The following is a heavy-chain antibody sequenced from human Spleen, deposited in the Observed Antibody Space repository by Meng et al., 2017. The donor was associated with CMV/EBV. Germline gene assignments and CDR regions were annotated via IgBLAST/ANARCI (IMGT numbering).Heavy chain of an antibody. CDR3: ARALVTCSSSSCSKDDYYYYGMDV. Sequence: SQTLSLTCAVSGDSISSWVRQPPGKGLEWIGEIYHSGRSNYNPSLKSRVTISVGTSKTHFSLTLKSVTAADTAVYYCARALVTCSSSSCSKDDYYYYGMDVWGQGTAVTVSS. CDR2: IYHSGRS. CDR1: GDSISS. J-gene: IGHJ6*02. D-gene: IGHD2-2*01. V-gene: IGHV4-4*02.